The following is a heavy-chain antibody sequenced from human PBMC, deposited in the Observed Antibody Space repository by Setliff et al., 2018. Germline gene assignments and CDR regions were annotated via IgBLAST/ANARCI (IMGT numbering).Heavy chain of an antibody. CDR2: IRSKSDSYAT. D-gene: IGHD6-13*01. Sequence: GGSLRLSCAASGFTFSGSAMYWVRQASGKGLEWVGRIRSKSDSYATVYAASVRGRFTISRDDSKNTAYLQMNSLKTEDTAVYYCAAAPAGSDVFDMWGQGTMVTVSS. J-gene: IGHJ3*02. CDR3: AAAPAGSDVFDM. V-gene: IGHV3-73*01. CDR1: GFTFSGSA.